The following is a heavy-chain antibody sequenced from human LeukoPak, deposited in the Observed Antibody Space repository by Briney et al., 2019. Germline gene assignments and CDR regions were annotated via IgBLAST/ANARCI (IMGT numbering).Heavy chain of an antibody. V-gene: IGHV4-39*01. D-gene: IGHD6-13*01. CDR1: GGSISSSSCY. Sequence: SETLSLTCTVSGGSISSSSCYWGWIRQPPGKGLEWIGSIYYSGSTYYNPSLKSRVTISVDTSKNQVSPKLSSVTAADAAVYYCASVGIAAAGNYFDYWGQGTLVTVSS. CDR2: IYYSGST. CDR3: ASVGIAAAGNYFDY. J-gene: IGHJ4*02.